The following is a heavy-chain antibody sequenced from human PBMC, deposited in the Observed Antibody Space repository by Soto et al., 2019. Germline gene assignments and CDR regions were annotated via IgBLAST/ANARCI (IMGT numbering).Heavy chain of an antibody. V-gene: IGHV3-30-3*01. CDR3: ARDKSGGGYYDSSLVHYYGMDV. D-gene: IGHD3-22*01. CDR2: ISYDGSNK. Sequence: GGSLRLSCAASGFTFSSYAMHWVRQAPGKGLEWVAVISYDGSNKYYADSVKGRFTISRDNSKNTLYLQMNSLRAEDTAVYYCARDKSGGGYYDSSLVHYYGMDVWGQGTTVTVSS. J-gene: IGHJ6*02. CDR1: GFTFSSYA.